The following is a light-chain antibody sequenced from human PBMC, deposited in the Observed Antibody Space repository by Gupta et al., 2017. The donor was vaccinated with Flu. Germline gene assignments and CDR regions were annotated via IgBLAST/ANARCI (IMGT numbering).Light chain of an antibody. Sequence: SALTQPASVSGSPGQSITISCTGTSSDVGSYNFVSWYQQHPGKAPNLMIYEVNNRPSGAANRFSGSKSGSTAALTISGLQAEEEADYYCSSHTTSSTTRWVFGGGTKLTVL. V-gene: IGLV2-14*01. CDR3: SSHTTSSTTRWV. CDR2: EVN. J-gene: IGLJ3*02. CDR1: SSDVGSYNF.